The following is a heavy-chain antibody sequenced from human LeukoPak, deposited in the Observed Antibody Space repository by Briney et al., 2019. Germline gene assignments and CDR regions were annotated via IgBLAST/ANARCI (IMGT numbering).Heavy chain of an antibody. CDR1: GGSFSGYY. J-gene: IGHJ5*02. CDR3: ARGGMTGYYKANWFDP. V-gene: IGHV4-34*01. CDR2: INHSGST. D-gene: IGHD3-9*01. Sequence: SETLSLTCAVYGGSFSGYYWSWIRQPPGKGLEWIGEINHSGSTYYNPSLKSRVTISVDTSKNQFSLKLSSVTAADTAVYYCARGGMTGYYKANWFDPWGQGTLVTVSS.